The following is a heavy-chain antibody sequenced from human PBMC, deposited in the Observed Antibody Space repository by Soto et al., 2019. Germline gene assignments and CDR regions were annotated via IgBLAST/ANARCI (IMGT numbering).Heavy chain of an antibody. D-gene: IGHD2-8*02. CDR2: IYYSGST. CDR3: ARDKITGLFDY. Sequence: SETLYLTCTVSGGSISSSSYYWGWIRQPPGKGLEWIGSIYYSGSTYYNPSLKSRVTISVDTSKNQFSLKLTSVTAADTAVYYCARDKITGLFDYWGQGTQVTVSS. CDR1: GGSISSSSYY. J-gene: IGHJ4*02. V-gene: IGHV4-39*02.